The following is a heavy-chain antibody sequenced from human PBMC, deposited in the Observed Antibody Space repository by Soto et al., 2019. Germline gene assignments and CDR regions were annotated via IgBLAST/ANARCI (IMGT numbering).Heavy chain of an antibody. CDR1: GFTFSSYG. CDR2: IWYDGSNK. J-gene: IGHJ4*02. V-gene: IGHV3-33*01. CDR3: ARRSGDF. D-gene: IGHD3-10*01. Sequence: QVQLVESGGGVVQPGRSLRLSCAASGFTFSSYGMNWVRQAPGKGLEWVAVIWYDGSNKYYADSVKGRFTISRDNSKYTLCLQMNSLRAEDTAVYYCARRSGDFWGQGTLVTVSS.